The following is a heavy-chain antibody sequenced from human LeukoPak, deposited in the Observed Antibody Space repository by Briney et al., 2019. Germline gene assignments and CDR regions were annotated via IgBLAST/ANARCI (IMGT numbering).Heavy chain of an antibody. Sequence: PGGSLRLSCAASGFTFSSYSMNWVRQAPGKGLEWVSSISSSSSYIYYADSVKGRFTISRDNAKNSLYLQMNSLRAEDTAVYYCARDEGGYCSGGSCYSSHYWGQGTLVTVSS. CDR1: GFTFSSYS. J-gene: IGHJ4*02. CDR2: ISSSSSYI. CDR3: ARDEGGYCSGGSCYSSHY. V-gene: IGHV3-21*04. D-gene: IGHD2-15*01.